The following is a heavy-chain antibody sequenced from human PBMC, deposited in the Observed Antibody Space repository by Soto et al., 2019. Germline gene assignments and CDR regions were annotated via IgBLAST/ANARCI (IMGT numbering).Heavy chain of an antibody. Sequence: EVQLVESGGGLVKPGGSLRLSCAASGFTFSSYSMNWVRQAPGKGLEWVSSISSSSSYIYYADSVKGRFTISRDNAKNSLYLQMNSLRAEDTAVYYCARDDGIAVAGTWGAFDIWGQGTMVTVSS. CDR3: ARDDGIAVAGTWGAFDI. CDR2: ISSSSSYI. V-gene: IGHV3-21*01. J-gene: IGHJ3*02. D-gene: IGHD6-19*01. CDR1: GFTFSSYS.